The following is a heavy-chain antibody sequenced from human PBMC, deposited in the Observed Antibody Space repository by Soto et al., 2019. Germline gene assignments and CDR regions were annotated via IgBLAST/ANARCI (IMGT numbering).Heavy chain of an antibody. J-gene: IGHJ4*01. Sequence: SETLSLTCTVSGGSISSYYWSWIRQPAGKGLEWIGRIYTSGSTNYNPSLKSRVTMSVDTSKNQFSLKLSSVTAADTAVYYCARSRGSYYDSSGYYVPWFDYWGHGTLFTVSS. CDR3: ARSRGSYYDSSGYYVPWFDY. D-gene: IGHD3-22*01. CDR1: GGSISSYY. V-gene: IGHV4-4*07. CDR2: IYTSGST.